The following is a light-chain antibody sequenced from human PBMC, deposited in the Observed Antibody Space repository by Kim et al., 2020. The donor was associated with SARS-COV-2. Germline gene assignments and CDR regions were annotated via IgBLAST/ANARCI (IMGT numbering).Light chain of an antibody. J-gene: IGLJ3*02. V-gene: IGLV1-44*01. CDR2: NNN. Sequence: QSVLTQTPSASGTPGQRVTISCSGSSSNIGSNSVSWYSQVPGTAPKLLIYNNNERPSGVPERFSGSRSGTSASLAISGLLSEDDADYYCATWDDDLNGWVFGGGTQLTVL. CDR3: ATWDDDLNGWV. CDR1: SSNIGSNS.